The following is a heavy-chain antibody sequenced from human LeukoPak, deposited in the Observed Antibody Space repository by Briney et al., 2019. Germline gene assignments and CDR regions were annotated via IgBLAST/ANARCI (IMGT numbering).Heavy chain of an antibody. CDR3: ARGYCSGGSCPFDY. CDR2: IYYSGST. J-gene: IGHJ4*02. CDR1: GGSISSYY. V-gene: IGHV4-59*01. D-gene: IGHD2-15*01. Sequence: SSETLSLTCTVSGGSISSYYWSWIRQPPGKGLEWIGYIYYSGSTNYNPSLKTRVTMSMDTSKNQFSLNLSSVTAADTAVYYCARGYCSGGSCPFDYWGQGSQVTVSS.